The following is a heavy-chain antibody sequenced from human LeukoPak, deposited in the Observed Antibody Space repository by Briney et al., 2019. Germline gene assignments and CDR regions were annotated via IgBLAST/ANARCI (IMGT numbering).Heavy chain of an antibody. Sequence: PGGSLRLSCAASGFTFSSYWMSWVRQAPGKGLEWVANIKQDGSEKYYVDSVKGRFTISRDNAKNSLYLQMNSLRAENTAVYYCARGGDVVVPAAPFDPWGQGTLVTVSS. V-gene: IGHV3-7*01. J-gene: IGHJ5*02. CDR3: ARGGDVVVPAAPFDP. CDR1: GFTFSSYW. CDR2: IKQDGSEK. D-gene: IGHD2-2*01.